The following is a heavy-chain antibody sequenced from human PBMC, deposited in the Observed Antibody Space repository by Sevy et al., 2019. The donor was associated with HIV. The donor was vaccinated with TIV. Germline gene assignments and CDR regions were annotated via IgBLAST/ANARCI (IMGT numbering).Heavy chain of an antibody. Sequence: SETLSLTCTVSGDSISGSSYYWGWIRQPPGKGLEWIGSIHYTGTTYYNPSLKSRVSISVDTSKNQFSLKLTSVTAADTAVYYCEADWSFTRFDYRGQGSLVTVSS. V-gene: IGHV4-39*01. CDR3: EADWSFTRFDY. J-gene: IGHJ4*02. CDR2: IHYTGTT. CDR1: GDSISGSSYY. D-gene: IGHD3-9*01.